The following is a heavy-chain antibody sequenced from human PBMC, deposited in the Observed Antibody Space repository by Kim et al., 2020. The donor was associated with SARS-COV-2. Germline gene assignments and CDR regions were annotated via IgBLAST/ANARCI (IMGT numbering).Heavy chain of an antibody. J-gene: IGHJ3*02. CDR3: ARDRFYYDSSGYPDAFDI. D-gene: IGHD3-22*01. CDR1: GFTFSSYS. V-gene: IGHV3-21*01. CDR2: ISSSSSYI. Sequence: GGSLRLSCAASGFTFSSYSMNWVRQAPGKGLEWVSSISSSSSYIYYADSVKGRFTISRDNAKNSLYLQMNSLRAEDTAVYYCARDRFYYDSSGYPDAFDIWGQGTMVTVSS.